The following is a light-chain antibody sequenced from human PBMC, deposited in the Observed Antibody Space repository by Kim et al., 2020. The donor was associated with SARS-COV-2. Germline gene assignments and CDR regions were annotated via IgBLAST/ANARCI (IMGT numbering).Light chain of an antibody. CDR2: TNN. CDR1: SSNIGSNT. CDR3: ASWDVSLNGWV. V-gene: IGLV1-44*01. J-gene: IGLJ3*02. Sequence: GQRVTISCSGSSSNIGSNTVTWYQQLPGRAPKLLINTNNQGPSGVPDRFSGSKSGTSASLAISWLQSEDEADYYCASWDVSLNGWVFGGGTQLTVL.